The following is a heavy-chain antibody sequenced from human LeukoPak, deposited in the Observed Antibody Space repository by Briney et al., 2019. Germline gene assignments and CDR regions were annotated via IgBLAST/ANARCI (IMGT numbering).Heavy chain of an antibody. J-gene: IGHJ4*02. CDR1: GFTFSSYG. Sequence: GGSLRLSCTASGFTFSSYGMHWVRQVPGKGLEWVAFIRFDGSDKYYADSVKGRFTISRDNSKNTLDLQMNSLRAEDTAVYYCVKDYDYVWGSYRLYYFNDWGQGMLVTVSS. CDR2: IRFDGSDK. V-gene: IGHV3-30*02. D-gene: IGHD3-16*02. CDR3: VKDYDYVWGSYRLYYFND.